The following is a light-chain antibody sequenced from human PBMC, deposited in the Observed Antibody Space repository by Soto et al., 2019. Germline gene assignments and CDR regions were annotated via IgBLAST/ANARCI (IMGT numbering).Light chain of an antibody. CDR1: SSDVGSYNL. J-gene: IGLJ2*01. V-gene: IGLV2-23*01. Sequence: HSALTQPASVSGSPGQSITISCTGTSSDVGSYNLVSWYQQHPGKAPKLMIYEGSKRPSGVSNRFSGSKSGNTASLTISGLQAEDEADYYCCSYAGSSPYVVFGGGTKLTVL. CDR2: EGS. CDR3: CSYAGSSPYVV.